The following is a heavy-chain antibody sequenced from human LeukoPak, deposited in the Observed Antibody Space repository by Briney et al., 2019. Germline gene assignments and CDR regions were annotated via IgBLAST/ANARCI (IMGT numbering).Heavy chain of an antibody. V-gene: IGHV1-18*01. CDR3: ARNYDFWSDYSLSRWFDP. CDR1: GYTFTNYG. D-gene: IGHD3-3*01. Sequence: ASVKVSCKASGYTFTNYGFSWVRQAPGQGLEWMGWISTYNNNTNYAQKFQGRVSMTTDTSTGTAYMELRSLRSDDTAVYYCARNYDFWSDYSLSRWFDPWGQGTLVTVSS. CDR2: ISTYNNNT. J-gene: IGHJ5*02.